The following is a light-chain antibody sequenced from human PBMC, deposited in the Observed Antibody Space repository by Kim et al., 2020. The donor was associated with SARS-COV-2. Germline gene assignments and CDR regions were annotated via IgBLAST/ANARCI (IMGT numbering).Light chain of an antibody. CDR3: YASSDNVLM. Sequence: SYELTQPSSVSVSPGQTARITCSGDVLAKKYARWFQQKPRQAPILVIYKDSERPSGIPERFSGSSSGTTVTLTIGGAQVEDEADYYCYASSDNVLMFGGGTQLTVL. V-gene: IGLV3-27*01. CDR1: VLAKKY. CDR2: KDS. J-gene: IGLJ3*02.